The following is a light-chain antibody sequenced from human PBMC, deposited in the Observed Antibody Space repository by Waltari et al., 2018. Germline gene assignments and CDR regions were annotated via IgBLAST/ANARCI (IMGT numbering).Light chain of an antibody. CDR2: EAS. CDR1: QTIGTY. J-gene: IGKJ1*01. Sequence: DIQMTQSPSTLSASVGDRVTVTCRASQTIGTYLAWVQRKPGKAPKLLIYEASTLENGGPSRFSGSGSGTEFTLTISSLEPDDFATYYCQQYNSYWWTFGLGTKVEV. CDR3: QQYNSYWWT. V-gene: IGKV1-5*03.